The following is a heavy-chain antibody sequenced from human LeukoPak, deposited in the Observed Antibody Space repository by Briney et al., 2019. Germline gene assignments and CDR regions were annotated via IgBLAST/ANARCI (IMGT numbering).Heavy chain of an antibody. CDR3: ARARGIADPSNFDY. V-gene: IGHV5-51*01. D-gene: IGHD6-13*01. CDR2: IYPGDSDT. Sequence: GESLKISCKGSGYSFSTYWSVWVRQLPGKGLEWMGIIYPGDSDTRYSPSFHGPATMSADKSINTAYLQWSSLKASDTAMYYCARARGIADPSNFDYWGQGTLVTVSS. CDR1: GYSFSTYW. J-gene: IGHJ4*02.